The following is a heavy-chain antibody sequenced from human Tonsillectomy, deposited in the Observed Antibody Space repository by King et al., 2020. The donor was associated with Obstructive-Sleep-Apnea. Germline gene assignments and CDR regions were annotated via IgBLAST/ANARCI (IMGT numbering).Heavy chain of an antibody. CDR3: ARENDNDTYGYSHYFDY. Sequence: VQLVESGGGLVRPGGSLRLSCASSGFSFSTYWMTWVRQAPGKGLEWVANIRQDGTEMYYVDSVKGRFTISRDNAQNSLYLQMNSLRAEDTAVYYCARENDNDTYGYSHYFDYWGQGTLVTVSS. D-gene: IGHD5-18*01. V-gene: IGHV3-7*03. CDR1: GFSFSTYW. CDR2: IRQDGTEM. J-gene: IGHJ4*02.